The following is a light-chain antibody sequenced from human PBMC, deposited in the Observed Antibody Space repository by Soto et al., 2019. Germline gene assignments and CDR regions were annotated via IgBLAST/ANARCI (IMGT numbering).Light chain of an antibody. V-gene: IGKV3-20*01. CDR3: QQYSNSPIT. CDR2: GAS. CDR1: QSVTSSF. J-gene: IGKJ5*01. Sequence: EIVLTQSPGTLSLSPGERATLSCRASQSVTSSFLAWFQQKPGQAPRLLIYGASSRATGIPDRFIGSGSGTDFTLTISRLGLEDFAVYYCQQYSNSPITFGQGTRLEIK.